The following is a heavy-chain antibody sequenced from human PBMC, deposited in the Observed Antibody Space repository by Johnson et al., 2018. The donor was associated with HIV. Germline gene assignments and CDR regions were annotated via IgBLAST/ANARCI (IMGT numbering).Heavy chain of an antibody. D-gene: IGHD7-27*01. CDR1: GFTFSSYA. J-gene: IGHJ3*02. CDR2: ISYDGSNK. V-gene: IGHV3-30-3*01. CDR3: ARDLDWGRQSGAFDI. Sequence: VQVVESGGCVVQPGRSLRLSCAASGFTFSSYAMHWVRQAPGKGLEWVAVISYDGSNKYYADSVKGRFTISRDNSKNTLYLQINSLRAEDTAVYYCARDLDWGRQSGAFDIWGQGTMVTVSS.